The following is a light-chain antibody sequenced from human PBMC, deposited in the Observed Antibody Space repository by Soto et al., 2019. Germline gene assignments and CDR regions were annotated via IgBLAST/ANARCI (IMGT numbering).Light chain of an antibody. J-gene: IGKJ3*01. CDR3: QQRSNWPIFT. CDR1: QSVSDF. CDR2: DAA. Sequence: EILLTQSPDTLSLFPGERATLSCRSIQSVSDFLSLYQQKPDQTPRLLIYDAAKRAPGIPARFSGSGSGTDFTLTISSLEPEDSAVYYCQQRSNWPIFTFGPGTKV. V-gene: IGKV3-11*01.